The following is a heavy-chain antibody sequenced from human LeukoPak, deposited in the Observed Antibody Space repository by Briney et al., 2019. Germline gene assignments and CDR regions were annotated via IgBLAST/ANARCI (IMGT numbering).Heavy chain of an antibody. CDR3: ATPYCSGISCLDVFNM. V-gene: IGHV4-31*03. J-gene: IGHJ3*02. CDR2: KYYSGSA. CDR1: GVSDSDGRYY. D-gene: IGHD2-2*01. Sequence: SQTLSLTRNVSGVSDSDGRYYGTWIRQHPGKGLEWISYKYYSGSAKYHPSLKSRLTISIDTSKNQFSLQLSSVTAADTATYYCATPYCSGISCLDVFNMWGQGTRVTVSS.